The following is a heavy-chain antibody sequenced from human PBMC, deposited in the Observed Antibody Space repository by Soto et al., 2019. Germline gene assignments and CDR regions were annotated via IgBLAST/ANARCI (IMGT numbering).Heavy chain of an antibody. J-gene: IGHJ6*02. CDR1: GFTFSSYA. D-gene: IGHD2-15*01. CDR3: AREDIVVYYYYGMDV. CDR2: ISYDGSNK. Sequence: GGSLRLSCAASGFTFSSYAMHWVRQAPGKGLEWVAVISYDGSNKYYADSVKGRFTISRDNSKNTLYLQMNSLRAEDTAVYYCAREDIVVYYYYGMDVWGQGTTVTVSS. V-gene: IGHV3-30-3*01.